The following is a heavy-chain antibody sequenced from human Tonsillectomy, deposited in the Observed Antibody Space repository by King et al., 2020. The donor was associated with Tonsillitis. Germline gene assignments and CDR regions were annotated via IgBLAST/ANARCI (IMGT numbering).Heavy chain of an antibody. J-gene: IGHJ6*03. V-gene: IGHV3-33*08. CDR1: GFSFTNYG. CDR2: IWYDGNIQ. D-gene: IGHD2-2*02. Sequence: HVQLVESGGGVVQPGRLMRLSCEVSGFSFTNYGMHWVRQAPGKGLEWVAVIWYDGNIQYYIDSVKGRFAISRDNSKNTVYLQMNSLRAEDTALYYCARDARYCSGTSCYTGDYYYDYMDVWGKGTAVTVSS. CDR3: ARDARYCSGTSCYTGDYYYDYMDV.